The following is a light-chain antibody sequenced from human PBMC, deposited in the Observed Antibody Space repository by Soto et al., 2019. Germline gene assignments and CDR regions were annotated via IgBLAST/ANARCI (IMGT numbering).Light chain of an antibody. CDR2: LAS. Sequence: DIVVTQSPLSLPVTPGEPASISCRSSQSLLYSNGYNYLDWYLQKPVQAPQLLIYLASNRASGAHDRISGSGSGTDFTLNISRVEGEDVGVYYCMQALPIPPTFGGGTNVEIK. CDR3: MQALPIPPT. J-gene: IGKJ4*01. CDR1: QSLLYSNGYNY. V-gene: IGKV2-28*01.